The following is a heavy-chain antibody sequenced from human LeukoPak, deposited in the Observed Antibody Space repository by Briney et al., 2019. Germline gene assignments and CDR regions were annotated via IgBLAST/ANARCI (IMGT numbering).Heavy chain of an antibody. J-gene: IGHJ4*02. V-gene: IGHV4-34*01. CDR1: GGSFSGYY. Sequence: PSETLSLTCAVYGGSFSGYYWSWIRQPPGKGLEWIGEINHSGSTNYNPSLKSRVTISVDTSKKQFSLKLSSVTAADTAVYYCARAAGGGVVVPAAVFDYWGQGTLVTVSS. CDR3: ARAAGGGVVVPAAVFDY. D-gene: IGHD2-2*01. CDR2: INHSGST.